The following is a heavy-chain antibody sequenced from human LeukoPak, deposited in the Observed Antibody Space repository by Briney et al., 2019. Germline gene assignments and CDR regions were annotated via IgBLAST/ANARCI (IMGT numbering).Heavy chain of an antibody. V-gene: IGHV1-46*01. CDR2: INPSGGST. Sequence: GASVKVSCTASGYTFTSYYMHWVRQAPGQGLEWRGIINPSGGSTSYAQKFQGRVTMTEDTSTDTAYMELSSLRSEDTAVYYCATVDGSGWYRDCFGYWGQGTLVTVSS. D-gene: IGHD6-19*01. CDR1: GYTFTSYY. CDR3: ATVDGSGWYRDCFGY. J-gene: IGHJ4*02.